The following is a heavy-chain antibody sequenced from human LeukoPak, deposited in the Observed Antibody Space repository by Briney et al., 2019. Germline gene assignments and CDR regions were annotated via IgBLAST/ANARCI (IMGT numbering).Heavy chain of an antibody. CDR3: APLWFGELLDNWFDP. V-gene: IGHV4-39*07. CDR2: IYYSGST. D-gene: IGHD3-10*01. CDR1: GGSISSSSHY. Sequence: SGTLTLTCTVSGGSISSSSHYWGWIRQPPGKGREWFGSIYYSGSTYYNPSLNSRVTISVDTSKNQFSLKLSSVTAADTVVYYCAPLWFGELLDNWFDPWGQGTLVTVSS. J-gene: IGHJ5*02.